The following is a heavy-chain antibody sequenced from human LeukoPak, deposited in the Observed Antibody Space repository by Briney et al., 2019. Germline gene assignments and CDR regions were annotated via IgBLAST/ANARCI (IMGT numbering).Heavy chain of an antibody. D-gene: IGHD5-24*01. Sequence: ASVKVSCKASGYTFTGYYMHWVRQAPGQGLEWMGWINPNSGGTNYAQKFQGWVTMTRDTSISTAYMELSRLRSDDTAVYFCVSDRSDGGFPESNGYPTFDLWGRGTLVTVSS. CDR1: GYTFTGYY. J-gene: IGHJ2*01. CDR3: VSDRSDGGFPESNGYPTFDL. CDR2: INPNSGGT. V-gene: IGHV1-2*04.